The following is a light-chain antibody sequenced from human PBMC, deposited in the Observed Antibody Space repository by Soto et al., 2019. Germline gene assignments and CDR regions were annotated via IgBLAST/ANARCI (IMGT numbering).Light chain of an antibody. CDR3: QHYNSWPLT. CDR1: QSVSNN. V-gene: IGKV3-15*01. Sequence: EIVMTQSPATLSVSPGERATLSCRASQSVSNNLAWYQQKPGQAPRLLIYHASTRAPGIPARFIGSGSGSELTLTIRSVQSEDSAVYYCQHYNSWPLTFGGGTKVEIK. J-gene: IGKJ4*01. CDR2: HAS.